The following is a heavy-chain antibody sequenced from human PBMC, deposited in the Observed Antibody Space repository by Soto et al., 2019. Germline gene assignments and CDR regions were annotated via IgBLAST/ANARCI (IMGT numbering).Heavy chain of an antibody. CDR3: ARSHIVPRLFMYPSDY. CDR2: FSHSGST. CDR1: GGSISRYY. J-gene: IGHJ4*02. V-gene: IGHV4-59*04. D-gene: IGHD2-2*01. Sequence: SETLSLTCTVSGGSISRYYWSWIRQPPGKGLEWIGYFSHSGSTYYNPSLKSRVTISFDTSKNQFSLKLSSVTAADTAVYYCARSHIVPRLFMYPSDYWGQGTPVTVSS.